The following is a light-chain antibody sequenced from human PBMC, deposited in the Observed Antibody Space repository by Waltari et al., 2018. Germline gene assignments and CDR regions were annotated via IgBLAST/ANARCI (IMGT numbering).Light chain of an antibody. J-gene: IGKJ1*01. CDR2: TAS. Sequence: AIRITQSPSSLSASSADRATITCRARQGISSYLAWYQQKPGKAPKLLIYTASSLQSGVPSRFSGSGSGTDFTLTISCLQSEDLATYYCQQYYSYPRTFGQGTRVEIK. V-gene: IGKV1-8*01. CDR3: QQYYSYPRT. CDR1: QGISSY.